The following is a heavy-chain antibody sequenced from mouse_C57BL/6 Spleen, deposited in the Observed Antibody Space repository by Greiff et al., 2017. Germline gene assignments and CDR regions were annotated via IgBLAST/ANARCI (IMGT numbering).Heavy chain of an antibody. CDR3: ARGDDYDGAWFAY. Sequence: QVQLKESGAELAKPGASVKLSCKASGYTFTSYWMHWVKQRPGQGLEWIGYINPSSGYTKYNQKFKDKATLTADKSSSTAYMQLSSLTYEDSAVYDCARGDDYDGAWFAYWGQGTLVTVSA. CDR2: INPSSGYT. V-gene: IGHV1-7*01. J-gene: IGHJ3*01. CDR1: GYTFTSYW. D-gene: IGHD2-4*01.